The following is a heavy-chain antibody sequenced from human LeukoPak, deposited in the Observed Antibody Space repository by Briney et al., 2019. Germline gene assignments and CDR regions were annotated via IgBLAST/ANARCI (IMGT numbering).Heavy chain of an antibody. D-gene: IGHD6-19*01. CDR1: GFTFSSYS. CDR3: AGSIAVGLRSFDI. V-gene: IGHV3-21*01. Sequence: GGSLRLSCTASGFTFSSYSMNWVRQAPGMGLEWVSSISSSSSHIYYTDSVKGRFTMSRDNAINSLYLQMNSLRAEDTAIYYCAGSIAVGLRSFDIWGHGTMVTVSS. J-gene: IGHJ3*02. CDR2: ISSSSSHI.